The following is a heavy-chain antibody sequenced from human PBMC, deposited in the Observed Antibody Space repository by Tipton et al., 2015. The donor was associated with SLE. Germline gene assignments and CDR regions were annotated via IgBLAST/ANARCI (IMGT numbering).Heavy chain of an antibody. CDR2: IIPIFGTA. CDR1: GGTFSSYA. V-gene: IGHV1-69*01. CDR3: ARGGVDYDFWSGYQYDAFDI. Sequence: QVQLVQSGAGVKKPGSSVKVSCKASGGTFSSYAISWVRQAPGQGLEWMGGIIPIFGTANYAQKFQGRVTITTDESTSTAYMELSSLRSEDTAVYYCARGGVDYDFWSGYQYDAFDIWGQGTMVTVSS. J-gene: IGHJ3*02. D-gene: IGHD3-3*01.